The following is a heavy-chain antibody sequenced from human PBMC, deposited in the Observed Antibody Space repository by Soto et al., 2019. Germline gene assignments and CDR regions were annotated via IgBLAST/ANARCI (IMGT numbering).Heavy chain of an antibody. CDR2: ISYSGDRT. J-gene: IGHJ6*02. Sequence: LRLSCAASGFTFNNYAMSWVRQAPGKGLEWVSAISYSGDRTFYADSAKGRFTISRDNSKNTLYLEMKSLRAEDTAIYYCAKVTIEVPAPGTAVWGQGTTVTVSS. CDR3: AKVTIEVPAPGTAV. V-gene: IGHV3-23*01. CDR1: GFTFNNYA. D-gene: IGHD6-13*01.